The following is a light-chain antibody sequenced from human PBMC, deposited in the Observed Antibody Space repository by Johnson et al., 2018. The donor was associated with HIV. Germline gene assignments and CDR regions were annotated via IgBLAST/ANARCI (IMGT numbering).Light chain of an antibody. J-gene: IGLJ1*01. CDR2: ENI. Sequence: QSVLSQPPSVSAAPGQKVTISCSGSSSNIGNNYVSWYQQLPGTAHKLLVYENIMRPSGIPDRFSGSKSGTSATLGIAGLQTGDEADYYCGTWDSSLSANVFGTGTKVTVL. CDR3: GTWDSSLSANV. V-gene: IGLV1-51*02. CDR1: SSNIGNNY.